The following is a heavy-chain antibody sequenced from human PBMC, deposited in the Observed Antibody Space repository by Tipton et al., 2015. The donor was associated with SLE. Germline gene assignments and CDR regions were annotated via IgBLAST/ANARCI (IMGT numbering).Heavy chain of an antibody. CDR3: AKDGYSSGWFYYYYMDV. D-gene: IGHD6-13*01. CDR1: GFTFSSYA. J-gene: IGHJ6*03. CDR2: ISGTGRAT. Sequence: AVSGFTFSSYAMTWVRQAPGKGLEWVSGISGTGRATYYADSVKGRFTISKDTPKSRLYLQMNNLRTEDTAVYYCAKDGYSSGWFYYYYMDVWGKGTTVTVSS. V-gene: IGHV3-23*01.